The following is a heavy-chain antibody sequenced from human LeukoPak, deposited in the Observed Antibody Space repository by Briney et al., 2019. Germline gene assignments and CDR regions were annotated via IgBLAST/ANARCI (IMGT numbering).Heavy chain of an antibody. V-gene: IGHV4-59*11. CDR2: IYYSGST. Sequence: PSETLSLTCTVPGGSISSHYWSWIRQPPGKGLEWIGYIYYSGSTNYNPSLKSRVTISVDTSKNQFPLKLSSVTAADTAVYYCARVKSSDILTGWKYNWFDPWGQGTLVTVSS. CDR3: ARVKSSDILTGWKYNWFDP. D-gene: IGHD3-9*01. J-gene: IGHJ5*02. CDR1: GGSISSHY.